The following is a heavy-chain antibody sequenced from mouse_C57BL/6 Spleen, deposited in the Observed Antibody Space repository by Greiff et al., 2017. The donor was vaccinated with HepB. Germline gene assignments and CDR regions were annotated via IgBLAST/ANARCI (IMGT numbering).Heavy chain of an antibody. CDR1: GFNIKDDY. CDR2: IDPENGDT. D-gene: IGHD3-2*02. J-gene: IGHJ2*01. Sequence: VQLQQSGAELVRPGASVKLSCTASGFNIKDDYMHWVKQRPEQGLEWIGWIDPENGDTEYASKFQGKATITADTSSNTAYLQLSSLTSEDTAVYYCTKHHSSGYRWGQGTTLTVSS. CDR3: TKHHSSGYR. V-gene: IGHV14-4*01.